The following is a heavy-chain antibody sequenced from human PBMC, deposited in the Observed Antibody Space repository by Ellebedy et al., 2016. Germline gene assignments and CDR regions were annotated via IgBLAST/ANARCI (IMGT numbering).Heavy chain of an antibody. CDR2: LSWNSGTI. D-gene: IGHD4-17*01. CDR1: GFTFDDSA. Sequence: GGSLRLSCAASGFTFDDSAMHWVRQVPGKGLEWVSGLSWNSGTIGYADSVKGRFTISRDNAKNSLYLQMNTLRTEDTALYYCAKGSTTVTRGCFDYWGQGTLVTVSP. V-gene: IGHV3-9*01. CDR3: AKGSTTVTRGCFDY. J-gene: IGHJ4*02.